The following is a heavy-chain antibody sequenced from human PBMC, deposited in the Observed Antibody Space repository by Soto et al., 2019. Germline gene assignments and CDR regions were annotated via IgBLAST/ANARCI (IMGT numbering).Heavy chain of an antibody. CDR3: ARGQATKIVVGGEY. D-gene: IGHD3-22*01. Sequence: QVQLVQSGAEVKKPGASVKVSCKASGYTFTSYGISWVRQAPGQGLEWMGWISAYNGNTNYAKKLQGRGTMTPGTSTSTAYMELRSLRSDDTGVYFCARGQATKIVVGGEYRGQGTLVTVSS. V-gene: IGHV1-18*01. CDR1: GYTFTSYG. J-gene: IGHJ4*02. CDR2: ISAYNGNT.